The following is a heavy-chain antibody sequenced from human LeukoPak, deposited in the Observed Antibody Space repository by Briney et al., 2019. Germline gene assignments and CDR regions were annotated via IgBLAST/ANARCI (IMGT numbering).Heavy chain of an antibody. D-gene: IGHD2-15*01. CDR2: ISSSSDSI. CDR1: GFTFGSYP. CDR3: ARGIIGPFTQDH. Sequence: GGSLRLSCAASGFTFGSYPMSWVRQAPGKGLECVSYISSSSDSINYADSVKGRFTISRDNAKSSLYLQMNSLRAEDTAVYWCARGIIGPFTQDHWGQGTLVTVSS. J-gene: IGHJ4*02. V-gene: IGHV3-48*04.